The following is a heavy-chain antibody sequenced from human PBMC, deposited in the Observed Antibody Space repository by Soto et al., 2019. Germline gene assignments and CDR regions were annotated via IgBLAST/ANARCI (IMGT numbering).Heavy chain of an antibody. D-gene: IGHD6-19*01. Sequence: QVQLVQSGAEEKKPGASVKVSCKASGYTFTGYAMHWVRQAPGQRLEWMGWINAGNGNTKSSQKSQGRVTITRDTSASTAHLGLSSLRAEGTAVYSAASAGAVAADFDYWGQGSRVTSSS. CDR1: GYTFTGYA. J-gene: IGHJ4*02. CDR3: ASAGAVAADFDY. CDR2: INAGNGNT. V-gene: IGHV1-3*05.